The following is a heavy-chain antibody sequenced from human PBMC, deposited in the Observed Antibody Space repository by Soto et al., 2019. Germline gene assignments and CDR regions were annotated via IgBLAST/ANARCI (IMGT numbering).Heavy chain of an antibody. CDR2: IYQSGST. Sequence: SETLSLTCAVSGGSMSSGGYSWSWIRQPPGKGLEWIGCIYQSGSTFYNPSLKSRVTISVDRSRNQFSLNLSSVTAADTAVYHCARGGEWGADDEGYWARWGQGTLVTVSS. CDR3: ARGGEWGADDEGYWAR. V-gene: IGHV4-30-2*01. D-gene: IGHD2-8*02. J-gene: IGHJ4*02. CDR1: GGSMSSGGYS.